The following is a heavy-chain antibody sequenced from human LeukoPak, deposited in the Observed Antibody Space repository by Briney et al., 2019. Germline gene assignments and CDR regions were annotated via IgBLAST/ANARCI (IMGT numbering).Heavy chain of an antibody. V-gene: IGHV3-30*04. D-gene: IGHD3-22*01. J-gene: IGHJ4*02. CDR2: ISYDGSNK. CDR3: AKDYDSSGYYPYYFDY. Sequence: PGGSLRLSCAASGFTFSSYAMHWVRQAPGKGLEWVAVISYDGSNKYYADSVKGRFTISRDNSKNTLYLQMNSLRAEDTAVYYCAKDYDSSGYYPYYFDYWGQGTLVTVSS. CDR1: GFTFSSYA.